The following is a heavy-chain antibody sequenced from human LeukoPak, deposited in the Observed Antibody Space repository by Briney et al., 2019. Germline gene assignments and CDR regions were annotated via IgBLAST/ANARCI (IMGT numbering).Heavy chain of an antibody. V-gene: IGHV3-30*18. Sequence: GGSLRLSCAASGFTFSSYGMHWVRQAPGKGLEWVAVISYDGSNKYYADSVKGRFTISRDNSKNMLYLQMNSLRAEDTAVYYCAKSLFKLGPQNYGLDGWGQGTQVTVFS. D-gene: IGHD3-16*01. CDR2: ISYDGSNK. CDR3: AKSLFKLGPQNYGLDG. J-gene: IGHJ6*02. CDR1: GFTFSSYG.